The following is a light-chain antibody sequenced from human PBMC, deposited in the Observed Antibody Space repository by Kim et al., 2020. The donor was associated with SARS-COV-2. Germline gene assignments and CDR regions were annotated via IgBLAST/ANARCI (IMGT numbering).Light chain of an antibody. CDR1: SGHSSYA. J-gene: IGLJ3*02. CDR3: QTWGTGIG. Sequence: QLVLTQSPSASASLGASVKLTCTLSSGHSSYAIAWHQQQPEKGPRYLMKLNSDGSHSKGDGIPDRFSGSSSGAGRYLTISSLQSEDEADYYCQTWGTGIGFGGGTKLTVL. V-gene: IGLV4-69*01. CDR2: LNSDGSH.